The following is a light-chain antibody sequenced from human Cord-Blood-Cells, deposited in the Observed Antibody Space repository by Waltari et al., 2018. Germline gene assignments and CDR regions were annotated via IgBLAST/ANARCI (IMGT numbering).Light chain of an antibody. V-gene: IGLV2-8*01. J-gene: IGLJ3*02. CDR3: SSYAGSNNLV. CDR1: SSAVGGYNY. Sequence: QSALTPHPSASGSPGQSVTISCTRTSSAVGGYNYASWYQQHPGKAPKLMIYEVSKLPSGVPDRFYGSKSGNTASLTVSGLQAEDEADYYCSSYAGSNNLVFGGGTKLTVL. CDR2: EVS.